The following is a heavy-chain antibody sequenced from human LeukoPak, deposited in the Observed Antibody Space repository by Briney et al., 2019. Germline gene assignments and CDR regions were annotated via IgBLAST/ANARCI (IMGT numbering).Heavy chain of an antibody. J-gene: IGHJ4*02. CDR2: INPDTGDK. V-gene: IGHV1-8*03. D-gene: IGHD2-21*02. Sequence: ASVTVSFKSSGYTFTNYHINWVRQASGQGREWMTWINPDTGDKGYARKFQDRVTITTDTSISTAYMELSSLSSEDTAVYFCARTTSMTASGYDYWGQGTLVTVSS. CDR1: GYTFTNYH. CDR3: ARTTSMTASGYDY.